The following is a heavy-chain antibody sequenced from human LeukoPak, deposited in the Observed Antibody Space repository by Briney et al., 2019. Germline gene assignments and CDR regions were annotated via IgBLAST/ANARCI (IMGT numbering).Heavy chain of an antibody. Sequence: PSETLSLTCAVSGGSISSGGYSWSWIRQPPGKGLEWIGYIYHSGSTYYNPSLKSRVTISVDRSKNQFSLKLSSVTAADTAVYYCARGYDSSGYYVLDYWGQGTLVTVSS. CDR1: GGSISSGGYS. CDR3: ARGYDSSGYYVLDY. D-gene: IGHD3-22*01. V-gene: IGHV4-30-2*01. CDR2: IYHSGST. J-gene: IGHJ4*02.